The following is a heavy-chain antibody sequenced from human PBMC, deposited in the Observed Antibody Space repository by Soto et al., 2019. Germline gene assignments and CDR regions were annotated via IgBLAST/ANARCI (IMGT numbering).Heavy chain of an antibody. D-gene: IGHD6-6*01. Sequence: GESLKISCKGSGYSFTIYWIGWVRQMPGKGLEWMGIIYPGDSDTRYSPSFQGQVTISADKSISTAYLQWSSLKASDTAMYYCARHPNQPPXSSSIAARPYYYYGMDVWGQGTTVTVSS. V-gene: IGHV5-51*01. CDR2: IYPGDSDT. J-gene: IGHJ6*02. CDR1: GYSFTIYW. CDR3: ARHPNQPPXSSSIAARPYYYYGMDV.